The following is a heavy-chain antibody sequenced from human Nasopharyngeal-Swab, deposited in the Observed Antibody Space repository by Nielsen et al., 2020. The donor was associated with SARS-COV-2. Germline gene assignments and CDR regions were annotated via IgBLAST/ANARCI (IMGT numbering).Heavy chain of an antibody. Sequence: GESLKISCAASGFTFSGYSMNWVRQAPGKGLEWVSYISSSSTTIYYADSVKGRFTISRDNAKNSLYLQMNSLRAEDTAVYYCVGGGYSSSWYGGDYWGQGTLVTVSS. CDR2: ISSSSTTI. D-gene: IGHD6-13*01. J-gene: IGHJ4*02. CDR3: VGGGYSSSWYGGDY. V-gene: IGHV3-48*04. CDR1: GFTFSGYS.